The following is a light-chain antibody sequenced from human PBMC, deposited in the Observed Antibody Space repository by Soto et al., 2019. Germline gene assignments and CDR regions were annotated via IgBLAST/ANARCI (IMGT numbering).Light chain of an antibody. V-gene: IGKV1-5*01. CDR2: DAS. CDR3: HQYSNYSPWT. J-gene: IGKJ1*01. Sequence: DIQMTQSPSTLSASVGDRVTITCRASQSVAEWLAWYQQKPGMAPKLLIYDASNLEGGVPSRFSGSGSGTEFTLTISSLQPDDFATYYCHQYSNYSPWTFGQGTKVEIK. CDR1: QSVAEW.